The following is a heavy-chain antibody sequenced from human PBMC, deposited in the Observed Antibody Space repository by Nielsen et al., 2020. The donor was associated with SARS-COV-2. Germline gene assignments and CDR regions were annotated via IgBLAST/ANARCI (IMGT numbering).Heavy chain of an antibody. CDR2: INHSGST. D-gene: IGHD3-10*01. V-gene: IGHV4-34*01. Sequence: SETLSLTCAVYGGSFSGYYWSWIRQPPGKGLEWIGEINHSGSTNYNPSLKSRVTISVDTSKNQFSLKLSSVTAADTAVYYCARVDYYGSGSYYDEFYYFDYWGQGTLVTVSS. J-gene: IGHJ4*02. CDR3: ARVDYYGSGSYYDEFYYFDY. CDR1: GGSFSGYY.